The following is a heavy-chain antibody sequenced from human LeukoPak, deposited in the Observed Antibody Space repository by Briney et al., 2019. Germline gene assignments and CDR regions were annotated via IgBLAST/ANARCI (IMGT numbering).Heavy chain of an antibody. V-gene: IGHV3-30*02. J-gene: IGHJ4*02. Sequence: GGSLRLSCAASGFTFSSYGMHWVRQAPGKGLEWVAFIRYDGSNKYYADSVKGRFTISRDNSKNTLYLQMNSLRAEDTAVYYCAKVTYYDFWSGYGAFDYWGQGTLVTVSS. D-gene: IGHD3-3*01. CDR1: GFTFSSYG. CDR3: AKVTYYDFWSGYGAFDY. CDR2: IRYDGSNK.